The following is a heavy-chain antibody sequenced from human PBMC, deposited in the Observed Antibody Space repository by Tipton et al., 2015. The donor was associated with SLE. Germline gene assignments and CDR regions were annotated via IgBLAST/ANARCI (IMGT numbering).Heavy chain of an antibody. CDR1: GGSIRSRNW. CDR2: IHHSGST. V-gene: IGHV4-4*02. CDR3: AKDYNHDNADYN. Sequence: TLSLTCAVSGGSIRSRNWWSWVRQPPGKGLEWIGEIHHSGSTNSNPSLKSRVTISVDKSKNQFSLKLSSVTVADTAVYYCAKDYNHDNADYNWGQGTLVIVSS. D-gene: IGHD4-17*01. J-gene: IGHJ4*02.